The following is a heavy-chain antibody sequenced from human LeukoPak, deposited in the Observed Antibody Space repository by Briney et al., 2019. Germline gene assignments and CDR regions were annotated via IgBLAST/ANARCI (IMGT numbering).Heavy chain of an antibody. D-gene: IGHD2-15*01. Sequence: GTSVKVSCKASGYTFTGYYMHWVRQAPGQGLEWMGWINPNSGGTNYAQKFQGRVTMTRGTSISTAYMELSRLRSDDTAVYYCARSNIVVVVAATHPFDYWGQGTLVTVSS. J-gene: IGHJ4*02. CDR2: INPNSGGT. V-gene: IGHV1-2*02. CDR1: GYTFTGYY. CDR3: ARSNIVVVVAATHPFDY.